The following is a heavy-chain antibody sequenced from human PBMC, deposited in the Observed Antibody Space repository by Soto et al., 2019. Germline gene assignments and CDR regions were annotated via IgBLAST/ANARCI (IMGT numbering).Heavy chain of an antibody. Sequence: QVQLVESGGGVVQPGRSLRLSCAASGFTFSSNGMHWVRQAPGKGLEWVAVLSYDGITQYYTDSAKGRFTISRDTSKNTRYLQMNSLSSEDTGMYYCAKEIVAYGDSEYWGQGTLVTVSS. CDR3: AKEIVAYGDSEY. CDR2: LSYDGITQ. D-gene: IGHD4-17*01. CDR1: GFTFSSNG. V-gene: IGHV3-30*18. J-gene: IGHJ4*02.